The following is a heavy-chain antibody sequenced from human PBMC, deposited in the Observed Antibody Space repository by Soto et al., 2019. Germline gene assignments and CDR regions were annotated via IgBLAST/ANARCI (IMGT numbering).Heavy chain of an antibody. V-gene: IGHV3-73*02. CDR1: GFTFSGSA. CDR2: IRSKANSYAT. D-gene: IGHD3-10*01. J-gene: IGHJ4*02. Sequence: EVQLVESGGGLVQPGGSLKLSCAASGFTFSGSAMHWVRQASGKGLEWVCRIRSKANSYATAYAASVRGRFTISRDDSKNTAYLQMNSLKTEDTAVYYCTMGLLWFGAYWGQGTLVTVSS. CDR3: TMGLLWFGAY.